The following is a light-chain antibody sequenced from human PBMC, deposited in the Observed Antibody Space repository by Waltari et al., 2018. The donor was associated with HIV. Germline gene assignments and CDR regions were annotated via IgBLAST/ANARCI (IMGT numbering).Light chain of an antibody. CDR2: QDS. V-gene: IGLV3-1*01. CDR3: QAWDSSTASYV. CDR1: KLGDKY. Sequence: SYELTQPPSVSVSPGQTASITCSGDKLGDKYACWYQQKPGQSPVLVIYQDSKRPSGILERFSGSNSGNTATLTISGTQAMDEADYYCQAWDSSTASYVFGTGTKVTVL. J-gene: IGLJ1*01.